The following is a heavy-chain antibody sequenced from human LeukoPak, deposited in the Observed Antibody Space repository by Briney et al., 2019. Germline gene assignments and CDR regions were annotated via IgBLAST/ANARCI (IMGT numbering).Heavy chain of an antibody. CDR3: ARHDGSYFDY. D-gene: IGHD1-26*01. CDR1: GYNFTTYW. V-gene: IGHV5-51*01. Sequence: GESLKISCEGSGYNFTTYWIAWVRQMPGKGLEWMGIVYPPDSDTRHSPSFQGQVTISADKSISTAYLQWSSLKASDTAMYYCARHDGSYFDYWGQGTLVTVSS. CDR2: VYPPDSDT. J-gene: IGHJ4*02.